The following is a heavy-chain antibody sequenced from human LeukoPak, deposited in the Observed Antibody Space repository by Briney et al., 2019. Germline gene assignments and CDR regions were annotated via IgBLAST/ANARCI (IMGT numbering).Heavy chain of an antibody. J-gene: IGHJ6*03. CDR2: ISSSSSYI. CDR3: ARVRATTGLDYYYYMDV. V-gene: IGHV3-21*01. D-gene: IGHD1-26*01. Sequence: PGGSLRLSCAASGFTFSSYSMNWVRQAPGKGLEWVSSISSSSSYIYYADSVKGRFTISRDNAKNSLCLQMNSLRAEDTAVYYCARVRATTGLDYYYYMDVWGKGTTVTVSS. CDR1: GFTFSSYS.